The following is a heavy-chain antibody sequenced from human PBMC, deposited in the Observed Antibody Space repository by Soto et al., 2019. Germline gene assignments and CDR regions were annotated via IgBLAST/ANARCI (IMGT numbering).Heavy chain of an antibody. V-gene: IGHV1-3*01. CDR2: INAGNGNT. Sequence: QVQLVQSGAEVKKPGASVKVSCKASGYTFTSYAMHWVRQAPGQRLEWMGWINAGNGNTKYPQKFQGRATITRDTSARTAYMELRSLRSEDTAVYYCARGMPIAPAGKTPSFDPWGQGTLVTVSS. D-gene: IGHD6-13*01. CDR1: GYTFTSYA. J-gene: IGHJ5*02. CDR3: ARGMPIAPAGKTPSFDP.